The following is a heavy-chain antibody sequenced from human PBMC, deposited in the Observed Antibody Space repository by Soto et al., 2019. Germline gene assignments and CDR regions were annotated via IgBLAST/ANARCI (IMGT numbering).Heavy chain of an antibody. V-gene: IGHV3-48*02. D-gene: IGHD3-10*01. CDR1: GFTFSLYS. CDR3: ARAVTWGLDV. J-gene: IGHJ6*01. CDR2: ISRSSTGI. Sequence: EVQLVESGGGLVQPGGSLRLSCAASGFTFSLYSMSWVRQAPGKGLEWVSYISRSSTGIHYADSVKGRFSISRDDVTNSLHLQMNSLRDGDTAVYYCARAVTWGLDVWGQGTTVSISS.